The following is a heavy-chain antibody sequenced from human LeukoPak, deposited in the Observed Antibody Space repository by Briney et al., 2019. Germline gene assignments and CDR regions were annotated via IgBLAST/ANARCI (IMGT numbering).Heavy chain of an antibody. CDR1: GFTFSSYW. D-gene: IGHD4-17*01. CDR3: AKDLGTTVTTFGYFDY. CDR2: INSDGSST. V-gene: IGHV3-74*01. Sequence: GGSLRLSCAAPGFTFSSYWMHWVRQAPGKGLVWVSRINSDGSSTSYADSVKGRFTISRDNSKNTLYLQMNSLRAEDTAVYYCAKDLGTTVTTFGYFDYWGQGTLVTVSS. J-gene: IGHJ4*02.